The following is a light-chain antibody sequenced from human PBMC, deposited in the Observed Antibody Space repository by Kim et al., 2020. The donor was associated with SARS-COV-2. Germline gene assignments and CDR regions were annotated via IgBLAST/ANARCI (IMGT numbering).Light chain of an antibody. J-gene: IGKJ5*01. V-gene: IGKV1-16*01. CDR1: QDIANY. CDR2: AAS. CDR3: QQYDTFPII. Sequence: ESVGETVTITCRESQDIANYLAWHQQKPGKAPKSLMYAASTLENGVPSRFSGSGSGTDFTLTINSVQPEDFATYYCQQYDTFPIIFGQGTRLEIK.